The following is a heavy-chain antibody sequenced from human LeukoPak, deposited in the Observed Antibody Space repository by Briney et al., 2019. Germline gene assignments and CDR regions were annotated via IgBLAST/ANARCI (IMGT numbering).Heavy chain of an antibody. J-gene: IGHJ4*02. Sequence: SETLSLTCTVSGGSISSYYWTWIRQPPGKGLEWIGYIYYSGSTNYNPSLKSRVTISVDTSKNQFSLKLTSVTAADTAVYYCARQATYSSGWYSRFDYWGQGTLVTVSS. D-gene: IGHD6-19*01. CDR3: ARQATYSSGWYSRFDY. V-gene: IGHV4-59*08. CDR1: GGSISSYY. CDR2: IYYSGST.